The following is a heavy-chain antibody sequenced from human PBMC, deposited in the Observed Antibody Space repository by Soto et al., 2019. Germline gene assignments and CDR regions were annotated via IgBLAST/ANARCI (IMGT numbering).Heavy chain of an antibody. CDR1: GGSISSGGYY. CDR2: IYYSGST. CDR3: ARHLFRYGSRWYFDL. D-gene: IGHD2-21*01. V-gene: IGHV4-31*03. Sequence: QVQLQESGPGLVKPSQTLSLTCTVSGGSISSGGYYWSWIRQHPGKGLEWIGYIYYSGSTYYNPSLKSRVTISVDTSKNQFSLELSSVAAADTAVYYCARHLFRYGSRWYFDLWGRGTLVTVSS. J-gene: IGHJ2*01.